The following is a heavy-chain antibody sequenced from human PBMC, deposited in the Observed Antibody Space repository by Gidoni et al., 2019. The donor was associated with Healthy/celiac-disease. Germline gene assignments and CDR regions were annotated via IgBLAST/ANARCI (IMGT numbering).Heavy chain of an antibody. Sequence: QVQLQESGPGLVKPSETLSLTCTVSGGSISSYYWSWIRQPPGKGLEWIGYIYYSGSTNYNPSLKSRVTISVDTSKNQFSLKLSSVTAADTAVYYCARHKLAAQYAKYWYFDLWGRGTLVTVSS. CDR2: IYYSGST. V-gene: IGHV4-59*08. D-gene: IGHD6-25*01. CDR3: ARHKLAAQYAKYWYFDL. J-gene: IGHJ2*01. CDR1: GGSISSYY.